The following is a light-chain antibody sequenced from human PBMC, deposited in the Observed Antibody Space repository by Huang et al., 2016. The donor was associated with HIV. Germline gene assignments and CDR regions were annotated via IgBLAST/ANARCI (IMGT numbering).Light chain of an antibody. CDR3: QQYNNRPPFT. J-gene: IGKJ3*01. V-gene: IGKV3-15*01. CDR2: GAS. Sequence: EIMMTQSPATLSVSPAERATLSCRASQRISSNLAWYQQKPGQAPRLLIYGASTRATGIPARFSGSGSGTEFTLTINSLQSEDFAVYYCQQYNNRPPFTFGPGTKVDFK. CDR1: QRISSN.